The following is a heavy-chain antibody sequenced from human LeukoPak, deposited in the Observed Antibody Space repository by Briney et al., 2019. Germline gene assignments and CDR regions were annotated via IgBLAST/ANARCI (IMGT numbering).Heavy chain of an antibody. V-gene: IGHV4-34*01. CDR3: ARGAGWFDP. CDR2: INHSGST. J-gene: IGHJ5*02. D-gene: IGHD6-13*01. Sequence: PSETLSLTCAVYGGSFSGYYWSWIRQPPGKGLEWIGEINHSGSTNYNPSLKSRVTISVDTSKNQYSLKLSSVAAADTAVYYCARGAGWFDPWGQGTLGTVSS. CDR1: GGSFSGYY.